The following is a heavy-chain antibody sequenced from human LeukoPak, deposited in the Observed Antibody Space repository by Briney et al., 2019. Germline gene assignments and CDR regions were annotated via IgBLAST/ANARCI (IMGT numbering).Heavy chain of an antibody. V-gene: IGHV4-59*08. CDR3: ARQWSSAAGSFDY. D-gene: IGHD6-13*01. Sequence: SETLPLTCTVSGGSISSYYWSWIRQPPGKGLEWIGYIYYSGSTNYNPSLKSRVTISVDTSKNQFSLELSSVTAADTAVYYCARQWSSAAGSFDYWGQGTLVTVSS. CDR2: IYYSGST. CDR1: GGSISSYY. J-gene: IGHJ4*02.